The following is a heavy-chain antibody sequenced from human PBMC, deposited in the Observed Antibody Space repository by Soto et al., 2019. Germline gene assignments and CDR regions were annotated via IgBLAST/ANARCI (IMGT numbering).Heavy chain of an antibody. Sequence: EVQLLESGGGLVQRGGSLRLACAASGFTFNNYAMNWVRQAPGRGLEWVSIISPNGDSTYYADSVKGRFTISRDNSQNTVFLQMNSLRAEDTAIYFCAKVRLTDYLRYAPHLWGQGTLVTVSS. D-gene: IGHD2-8*01. V-gene: IGHV3-23*01. J-gene: IGHJ3*01. CDR1: GFTFNNYA. CDR3: AKVRLTDYLRYAPHL. CDR2: ISPNGDST.